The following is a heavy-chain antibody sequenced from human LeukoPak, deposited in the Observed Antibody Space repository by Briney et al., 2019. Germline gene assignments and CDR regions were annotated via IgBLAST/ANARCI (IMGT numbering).Heavy chain of an antibody. V-gene: IGHV3-30*04. Sequence: GTSLRLSCAASGFSFTDYAMHWVRQAPGKGLEWVAVISYDGSNKYYADSVKGRFTISRDNSKNTLYLQMNSLRAEDTAVYYCARVHRPYYYYGMDVWGKGTTVTVSS. CDR1: GFSFTDYA. CDR3: ARVHRPYYYYGMDV. J-gene: IGHJ6*04. CDR2: ISYDGSNK.